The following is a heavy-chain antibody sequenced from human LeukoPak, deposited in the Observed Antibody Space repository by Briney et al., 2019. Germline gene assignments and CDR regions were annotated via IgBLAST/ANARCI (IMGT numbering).Heavy chain of an antibody. J-gene: IGHJ4*02. CDR2: IKSISYGGTI. CDR3: TRTWPGNTCFNF. V-gene: IGHV3-15*01. D-gene: IGHD1-7*01. Sequence: GGSLRLSCATSGFNFNDAWMNWVRQTPGEGLEWLGRIKSISYGGTIDYAAPVKGRFTISRDDSKNALYLQMDSLETEDTAIYYCTRTWPGNTCFNFWGQGTLVTVSS. CDR1: GFNFNDAW.